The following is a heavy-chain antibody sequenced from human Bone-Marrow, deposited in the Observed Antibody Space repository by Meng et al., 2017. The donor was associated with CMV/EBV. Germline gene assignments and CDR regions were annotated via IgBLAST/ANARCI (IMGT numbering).Heavy chain of an antibody. V-gene: IGHV1-2*02. D-gene: IGHD1-26*01. J-gene: IGHJ6*02. CDR1: GYTFTGYY. Sequence: ASVKVSCKAYGYTFTGYYIHWVRQAPGQGLEWMGYINPNSGDTKYAQKFQGRISVTRDASISTGYMELNRLRSDDTAVYSCARSGMVGATYQYYHGMDVWGQGTTVTASS. CDR3: ARSGMVGATYQYYHGMDV. CDR2: INPNSGDT.